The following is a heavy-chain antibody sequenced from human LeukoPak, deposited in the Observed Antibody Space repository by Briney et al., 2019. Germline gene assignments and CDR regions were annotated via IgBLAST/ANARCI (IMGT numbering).Heavy chain of an antibody. D-gene: IGHD6-13*01. CDR2: INSDGSST. J-gene: IGHJ4*02. CDR1: GFTFSSYW. Sequence: GGSLRLSCAASGFTFSSYWMHWVRQAPGKGLVWVSRINSDGSSTSYADSVKGRFTISRDNAKNTLYLQMNSLRAEDTAVYYCARTGYEQYSSSWFDYWGQGTLVTVSS. V-gene: IGHV3-74*01. CDR3: ARTGYEQYSSSWFDY.